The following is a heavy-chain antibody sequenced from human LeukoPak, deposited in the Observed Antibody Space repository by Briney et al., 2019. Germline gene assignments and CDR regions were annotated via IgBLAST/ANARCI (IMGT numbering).Heavy chain of an antibody. CDR3: AKASSSWSELEY. D-gene: IGHD6-13*01. V-gene: IGHV3-43*01. CDR1: GFTFSSYW. Sequence: GGSLILSCAASGFTFSSYWMSWVRQAPGKGLEWVSLITWDGDNTYYADSVRGRFTISRDNSANSLYLQMNSLRTEDTALYYCAKASSSWSELEYWGQGTLVTVSS. CDR2: ITWDGDNT. J-gene: IGHJ4*02.